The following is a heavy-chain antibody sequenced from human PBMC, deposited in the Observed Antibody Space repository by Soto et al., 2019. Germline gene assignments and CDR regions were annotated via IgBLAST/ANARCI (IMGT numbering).Heavy chain of an antibody. CDR3: TTYHGDYNFDH. Sequence: QVQLVQSGAEVKKPGASVKVSCTVSGYTLNEVAMHWVRQAPGKGLEWLGGFDPDEAETIYAQHFQGRVTMTEDTSPDTVYMELSSLRSEATALYFCTTYHGDYNFDHWGQGTLVTVSS. CDR2: FDPDEAET. D-gene: IGHD4-17*01. J-gene: IGHJ5*02. CDR1: GYTLNEVA. V-gene: IGHV1-24*01.